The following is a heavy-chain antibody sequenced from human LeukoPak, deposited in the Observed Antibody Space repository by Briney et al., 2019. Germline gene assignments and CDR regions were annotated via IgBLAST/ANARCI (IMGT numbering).Heavy chain of an antibody. D-gene: IGHD4-17*01. CDR2: ISSSGSTI. J-gene: IGHJ4*02. V-gene: IGHV3-11*01. Sequence: GGSLRLSCAASGFTFSDYYMSWIRQAPGKGLEGVSYISSSGSTIYYADAVKGRFTISRDNAKNSLYLQMNSLRAEDTAVYYCARYVYGDYAFDYWGQGTLVTVSS. CDR1: GFTFSDYY. CDR3: ARYVYGDYAFDY.